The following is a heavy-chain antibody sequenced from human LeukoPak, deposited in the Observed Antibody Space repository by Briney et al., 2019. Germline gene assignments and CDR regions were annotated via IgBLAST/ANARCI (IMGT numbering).Heavy chain of an antibody. Sequence: SETLSLTCTVSGGSISSGGYYWTWIRQHPEKGLEWIGYIYYSGTTYYNPSLKSRVTISVDTSKNQFSLKLSSVTAADTAVYYCARGRLYWFDPWGQGTLVTVSS. V-gene: IGHV4-30-4*08. J-gene: IGHJ5*02. CDR2: IYYSGTT. CDR1: GGSISSGGYY. D-gene: IGHD2-15*01. CDR3: ARGRLYWFDP.